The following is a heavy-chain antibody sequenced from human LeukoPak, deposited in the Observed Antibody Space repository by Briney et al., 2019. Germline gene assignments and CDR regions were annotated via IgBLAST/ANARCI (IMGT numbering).Heavy chain of an antibody. Sequence: PSETLSLTCTVSGGSVSSGTYYWSWIRQPPGKGLEWIGYIYYSGSTNYNPSLKSRVTISVDTSKNQFSLKLSSVTAADTAVYYCARDRVRGNSNPFFDYWGQGTLVTVSS. D-gene: IGHD4-11*01. CDR1: GGSVSSGTYY. V-gene: IGHV4-61*01. CDR2: IYYSGST. J-gene: IGHJ4*02. CDR3: ARDRVRGNSNPFFDY.